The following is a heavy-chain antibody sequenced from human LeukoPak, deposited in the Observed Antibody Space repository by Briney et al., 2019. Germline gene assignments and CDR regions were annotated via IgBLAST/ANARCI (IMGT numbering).Heavy chain of an antibody. J-gene: IGHJ4*02. CDR3: AFGGSGYYNY. V-gene: IGHV3-66*01. CDR1: GFTVSSNY. CDR2: IYSGGST. Sequence: GGSLRRSCAASGFTVSSNYMSWVRQAPGKGLEWVSVIYSGGSTYYADSVRGRFTISRDSSKNTVYLQMNSLRAEDTAMYYCAFGGSGYYNYWGQGTLVTVSS. D-gene: IGHD3-22*01.